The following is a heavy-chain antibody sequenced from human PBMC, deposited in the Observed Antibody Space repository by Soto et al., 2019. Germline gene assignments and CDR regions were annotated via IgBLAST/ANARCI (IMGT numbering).Heavy chain of an antibody. CDR2: ISSDGRNT. D-gene: IGHD6-19*01. J-gene: IGHJ5*02. Sequence: EVQLVESGGGLVRPGGSLRLSCAASGFAFSSYWMQWVRQAPGKGPVWVSRISSDGRNTTYADFVKGRFTISRDNAENTLHLQMTSLTDADTAVYYCIKASTVTGVGGYRWGQGTLVTVSS. CDR1: GFAFSSYW. V-gene: IGHV3-74*01. CDR3: IKASTVTGVGGYR.